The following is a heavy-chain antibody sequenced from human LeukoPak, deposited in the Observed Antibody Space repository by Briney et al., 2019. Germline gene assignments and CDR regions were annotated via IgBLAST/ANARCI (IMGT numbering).Heavy chain of an antibody. CDR1: GFTFSSYG. D-gene: IGHD5-24*01. Sequence: QPGRSLRLSCAASGFTFSSYGMHWVRQAPGKGLEWVAVIWYDGSNKYYADSVKGRFTISRDNSKNTLYLQMNSLRAEDTAVYYRARDRTATTTFDYWGQGTLVTVSS. V-gene: IGHV3-33*01. CDR3: ARDRTATTTFDY. J-gene: IGHJ4*02. CDR2: IWYDGSNK.